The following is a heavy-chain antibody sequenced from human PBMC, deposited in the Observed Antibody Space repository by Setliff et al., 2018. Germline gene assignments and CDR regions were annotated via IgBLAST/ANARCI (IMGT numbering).Heavy chain of an antibody. Sequence: ASVKVSCKASGGTFSSYAISWVRQAPGQGLEWMGGIIPIFGTANYAQKFQGRVTITADESTSTAYMELSSLRSEDTAVYYCARDSRGLVLAAIEGSYYYYGMDVWGQGTTVTVSS. CDR3: ARDSRGLVLAAIEGSYYYYGMDV. D-gene: IGHD2-2*02. V-gene: IGHV1-69*13. CDR1: GGTFSSYA. J-gene: IGHJ6*02. CDR2: IIPIFGTA.